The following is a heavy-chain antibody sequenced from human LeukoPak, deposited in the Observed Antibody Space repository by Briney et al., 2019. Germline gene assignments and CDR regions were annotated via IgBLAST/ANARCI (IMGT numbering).Heavy chain of an antibody. CDR3: ARRKAKTPNYFDN. V-gene: IGHV4-59*08. CDR2: IYYSGNT. CDR1: GDSISNYY. J-gene: IGHJ4*02. Sequence: SETLSLTCTVSGDSISNYYWTWIRQPPGKGLEWIGYIYYSGNTNYNPSLKSRVTISLDTSKNQFSLKLTSVTAADTAMYYCARRKAKTPNYFDNWGQGALVTVSS.